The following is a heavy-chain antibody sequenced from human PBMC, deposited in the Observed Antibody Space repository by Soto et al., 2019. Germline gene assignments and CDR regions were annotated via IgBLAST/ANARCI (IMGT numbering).Heavy chain of an antibody. CDR3: ARAYYDFWSGYSYYFDY. D-gene: IGHD3-3*01. CDR2: IIPIFGTA. J-gene: IGHJ4*02. V-gene: IGHV1-69*12. CDR1: GGTFSSYA. Sequence: QVQLVQSGAEVKKPGSSVKVSCKASGGTFSSYAISWVRQAPGQGLEWMGGIIPIFGTANYAQKFQGRVTITADESASTAYMELSSLRSEDTAVYYCARAYYDFWSGYSYYFDYWGQGTLVTVSS.